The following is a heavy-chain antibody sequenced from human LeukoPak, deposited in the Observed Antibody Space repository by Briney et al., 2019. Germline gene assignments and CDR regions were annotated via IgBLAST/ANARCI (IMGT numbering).Heavy chain of an antibody. D-gene: IGHD3-22*01. CDR3: ASPPYDSSGYYREYYFDY. Sequence: ASVKVSCKASGGTFSSYAISWVRQAPGQGLEWMGGIIPIFGTANYAQKFQGRVTITTDESTSTAYMELSSLRSEDTAVYYCASPPYDSSGYYREYYFDYWGQGTLVTVSS. V-gene: IGHV1-69*05. CDR2: IIPIFGTA. CDR1: GGTFSSYA. J-gene: IGHJ4*02.